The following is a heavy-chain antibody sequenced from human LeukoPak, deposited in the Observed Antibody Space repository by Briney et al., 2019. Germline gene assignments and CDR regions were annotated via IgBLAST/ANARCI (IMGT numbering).Heavy chain of an antibody. V-gene: IGHV4-39*01. J-gene: IGHJ4*02. CDR2: IYYSGST. D-gene: IGHD3-10*01. Sequence: SETLSLTCTVSGGSISSSSYYWGWIRQPPGKGLEWIGSIYYSGSTYYNPSLKSRVTISVDTSKNQSSLKLSSVTAADTAVYYCARHEFYGSGSYYKEFDYWGQGTLVTVSS. CDR3: ARHEFYGSGSYYKEFDY. CDR1: GGSISSSSYY.